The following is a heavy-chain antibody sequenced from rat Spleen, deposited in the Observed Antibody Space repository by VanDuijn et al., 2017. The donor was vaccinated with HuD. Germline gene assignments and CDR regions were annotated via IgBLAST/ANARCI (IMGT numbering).Heavy chain of an antibody. V-gene: IGHV5-25*01. J-gene: IGHJ2*01. CDR3: ARRRTGFDY. CDR1: GFNFSSYY. Sequence: EVQLVESGGGLVQPGRSMRLSCAASGFNFSSYYMAWVRQAPTKGLEWVASIDTGGSNTYYRQSVKGRFTISRDNAKSTLYLRMDSLRSEDTATYYCARRRTGFDYWGQGVMVTVSS. CDR2: IDTGGSNT.